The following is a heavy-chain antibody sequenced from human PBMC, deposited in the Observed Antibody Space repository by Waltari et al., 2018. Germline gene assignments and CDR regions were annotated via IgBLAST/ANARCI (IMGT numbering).Heavy chain of an antibody. J-gene: IGHJ6*02. CDR2: IYYSGST. V-gene: IGHV4-39*01. CDR1: GGSISSSSYY. D-gene: IGHD6-13*01. Sequence: QLQLQESGPGLVKPSETLSLTCTVSGGSISSSSYYWGWIRQPPGQRLEWIGSIYYSGSTYYNPSLKSRVTISVDTSKNQFSLKLSSVTAADTAVYYCARQNYSSSWENYYYYGMDVWGQGTTVTVSS. CDR3: ARQNYSSSWENYYYYGMDV.